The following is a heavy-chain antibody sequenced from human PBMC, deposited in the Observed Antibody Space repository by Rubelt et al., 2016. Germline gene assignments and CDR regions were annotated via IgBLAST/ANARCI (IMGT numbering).Heavy chain of an antibody. CDR2: IYYSGST. Sequence: GSIYYSGSTYYNPSLKSRITISVDTSKNQFSLKLSSVTAADTAVYYCARGNIVVVPAANYYYYYGMDVWGQGTTVTVSS. V-gene: IGHV4-39*01. D-gene: IGHD2-2*01. CDR3: ARGNIVVVPAANYYYYYGMDV. J-gene: IGHJ6*02.